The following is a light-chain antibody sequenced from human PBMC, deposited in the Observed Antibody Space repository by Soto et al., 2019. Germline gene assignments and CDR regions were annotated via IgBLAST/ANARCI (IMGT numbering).Light chain of an antibody. CDR3: QQYNRYTWT. Sequence: DIQMTQSPSTLSASVGDRVTITCRASQSISSWLAWYQQKPGKAPKRLIYDVSSLESGVPSRFSGSGSGTEFTLTISSLQPDDFATYYCQQYNRYTWTFGQGTKVEIK. CDR1: QSISSW. V-gene: IGKV1-5*01. CDR2: DVS. J-gene: IGKJ1*01.